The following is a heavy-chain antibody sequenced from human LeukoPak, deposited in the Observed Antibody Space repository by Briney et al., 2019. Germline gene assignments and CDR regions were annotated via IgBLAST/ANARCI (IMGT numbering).Heavy chain of an antibody. CDR3: ARSGTYYYDSSASGHFDY. CDR1: GGTFSSYA. V-gene: IGHV1-69*04. D-gene: IGHD3-22*01. CDR2: IIPILGIA. Sequence: SVKVSCKASGGTFSSYAISWVRQAPGQGLEWMGRIIPILGIANYAQKFQGRVTITADKSTSTAYMELSSLRSEDTAVYYCARSGTYYYDSSASGHFDYWGQGTLVTVSS. J-gene: IGHJ4*02.